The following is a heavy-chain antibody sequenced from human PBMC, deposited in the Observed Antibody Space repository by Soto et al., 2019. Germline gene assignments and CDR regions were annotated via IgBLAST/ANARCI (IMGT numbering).Heavy chain of an antibody. D-gene: IGHD2-2*01. J-gene: IGHJ4*02. Sequence: EVQLLESGGGLVQPGGSLRLSCAVSGFTFSSYAMSWVRQAPGKGLEWVSGISGSGGMTYYADSVKGRFTISRDNSKNMLYLQMNSLRAEDTAAYYCAQDKGVAIVVVPAAWDYWGQGTLVTVSS. CDR1: GFTFSSYA. CDR2: ISGSGGMT. CDR3: AQDKGVAIVVVPAAWDY. V-gene: IGHV3-23*01.